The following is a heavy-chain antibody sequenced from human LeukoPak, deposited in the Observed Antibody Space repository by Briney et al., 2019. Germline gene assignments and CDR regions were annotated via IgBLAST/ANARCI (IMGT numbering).Heavy chain of an antibody. D-gene: IGHD2-15*01. CDR1: GFTFSSYA. CDR2: ISYDGSNR. CDR3: GSCSGGSCHSGWFDP. V-gene: IGHV3-30*04. Sequence: GGSLRLSCTASGFTFSSYAMHWVRQAPGKGLEWVAVISYDGSNRYYADSVKGRFTISRDNAKNSLYLQMNSLRAEDTAVYYCGSCSGGSCHSGWFDPWGQGTLVTVSS. J-gene: IGHJ5*02.